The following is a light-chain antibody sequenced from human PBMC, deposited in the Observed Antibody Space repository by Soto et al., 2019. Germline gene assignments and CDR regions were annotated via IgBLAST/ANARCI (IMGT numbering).Light chain of an antibody. J-gene: IGLJ2*01. Sequence: QSALTQPPSASGSPGQSVTISCTGTSSDVGGYKSVSWYQQHPGKAPKLMIYEVSKRPSGVPDRFSGSKSGNTASLTVSGLQAEDEADYYCISYAGSSNVLFGGGTKLTVL. CDR3: ISYAGSSNVL. CDR2: EVS. V-gene: IGLV2-8*01. CDR1: SSDVGGYKS.